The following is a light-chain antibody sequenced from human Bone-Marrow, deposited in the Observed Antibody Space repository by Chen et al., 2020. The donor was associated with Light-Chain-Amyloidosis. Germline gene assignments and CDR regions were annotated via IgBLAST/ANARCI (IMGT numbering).Light chain of an antibody. CDR3: YTYAGSATFV. CDR1: SSNVGDYSL. Sequence: QSALTHPASVSGSPGQSITIPCTGTSSNVGDYSLVSWYQQHTGKAPKLILYEGIQRPSGVSSRFSGSMSGNTASLTISGLQTEDEADYFCYTYAGSATFVFGSVTTVTVL. V-gene: IGLV2-23*01. J-gene: IGLJ1*01. CDR2: EGI.